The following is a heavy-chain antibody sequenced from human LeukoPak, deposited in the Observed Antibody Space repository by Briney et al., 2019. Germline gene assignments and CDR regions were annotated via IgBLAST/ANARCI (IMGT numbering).Heavy chain of an antibody. CDR3: AKAGIVATDAFDI. CDR1: GFTFSSYG. D-gene: IGHD5-12*01. V-gene: IGHV3-33*06. J-gene: IGHJ3*02. CDR2: IWYDGSNK. Sequence: PGGSLRLSCAASGFTFSSYGMHWVRQAPGKGLEWVAVIWYDGSNKYYADSVKGRFTISRDNSKNTLYLQMNSLRAEDTAVYYCAKAGIVATDAFDIWGQGTMVTVSS.